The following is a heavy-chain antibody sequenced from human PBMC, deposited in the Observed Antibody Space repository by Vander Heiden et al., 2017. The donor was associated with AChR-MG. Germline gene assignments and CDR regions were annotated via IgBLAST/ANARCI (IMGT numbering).Heavy chain of an antibody. CDR3: ARDSDDYGDSRLLGY. D-gene: IGHD4-17*01. J-gene: IGHJ4*02. V-gene: IGHV3-53*01. Sequence: EVQLVESGGGLIQPGGSLRLSCAASGFTVSSNYMSWVRQAPGKGLEWVSVIYSGGSTYYADSVKGRFTISRDNSKNTLYLQMNSLRAEDTAVYYCARDSDDYGDSRLLGYWGQGTLVTVSS. CDR2: IYSGGST. CDR1: GFTVSSNY.